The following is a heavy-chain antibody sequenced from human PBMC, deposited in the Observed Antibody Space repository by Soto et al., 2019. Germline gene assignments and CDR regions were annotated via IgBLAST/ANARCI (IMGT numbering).Heavy chain of an antibody. CDR3: ARDVPPHRNPSWFDP. Sequence: GGSLRLSCAASGFSFSNSAMHWVRPAPGQGLGGGSFISFDATNKYYADSGKGRFTAPRDNSRNTLYLQMNSLRADDTAVYYCARDVPPHRNPSWFDPWGQGTLVTVS. J-gene: IGHJ5*02. D-gene: IGHD1-1*01. V-gene: IGHV3-30-3*01. CDR1: GFSFSNSA. CDR2: ISFDATNK.